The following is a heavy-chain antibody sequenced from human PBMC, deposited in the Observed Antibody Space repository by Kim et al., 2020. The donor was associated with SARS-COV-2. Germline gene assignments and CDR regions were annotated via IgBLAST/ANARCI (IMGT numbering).Heavy chain of an antibody. J-gene: IGHJ4*02. V-gene: IGHV3-30-3*01. D-gene: IGHD1-26*01. CDR1: GFTFSNYA. CDR3: VRLLLGATPDY. CDR2: ISYDGGNR. Sequence: GGSLRLSCAASGFTFSNYAMHWVRQAPGKGLEWVAVISYDGGNRYYADSVKGRFTISRDNSKNTLYLQMNSLRPEDTALYYCVRLLLGATPDYWGQGTLVTVSS.